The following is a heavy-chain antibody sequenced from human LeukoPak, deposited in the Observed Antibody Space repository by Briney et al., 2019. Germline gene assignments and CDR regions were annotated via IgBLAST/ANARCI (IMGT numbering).Heavy chain of an antibody. CDR1: GYSISSGYY. J-gene: IGHJ5*02. D-gene: IGHD2-2*01. CDR3: ARLISSPAYCSSTSCQGWFDP. CDR2: IYHSWST. Sequence: PSETLSLTCAVSGYSISSGYYWGWIRQPPGKGLEWIWSIYHSWSTYYNPSLKSRVTLSVDTSKRQFSLKLSSVTAGDTAVYYCARLISSPAYCSSTSCQGWFDPWGQGTLVTVSS. V-gene: IGHV4-38-2*01.